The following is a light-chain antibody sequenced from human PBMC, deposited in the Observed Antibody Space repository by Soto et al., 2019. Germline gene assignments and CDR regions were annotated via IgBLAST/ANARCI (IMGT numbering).Light chain of an antibody. J-gene: IGKJ5*01. CDR3: QQSYSIPIT. V-gene: IGKV1-39*01. CDR2: AAS. Sequence: DIQMTQSPSSLSASVGDRVTITCRTSQNISSHLNWYQQRPGKAPKLLIYAASSLQSGVPATFNGSGSGRDFTLTISSLQPEDFATYFCQQSYSIPITFGQGTRLEIK. CDR1: QNISSH.